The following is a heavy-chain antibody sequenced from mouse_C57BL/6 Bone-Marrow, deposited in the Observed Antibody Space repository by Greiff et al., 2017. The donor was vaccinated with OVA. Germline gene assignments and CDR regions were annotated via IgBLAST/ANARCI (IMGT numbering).Heavy chain of an antibody. CDR1: GYTFTDYE. D-gene: IGHD2-1*01. Sequence: QVQLKQSGAELVRPGASVTLSCKASGYTFTDYEMHWVKQTPVHGLEWIGAIDPETGGTAYNQKFKGKALLTADKSSSTAYMELRSLTSEDSAVYYCTGYGTFDYWGQGTTLTVSS. V-gene: IGHV1-15*01. CDR3: TGYGTFDY. CDR2: IDPETGGT. J-gene: IGHJ2*01.